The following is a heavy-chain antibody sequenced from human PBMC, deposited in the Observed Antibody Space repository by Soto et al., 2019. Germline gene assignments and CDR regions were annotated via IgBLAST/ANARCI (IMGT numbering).Heavy chain of an antibody. V-gene: IGHV1-69*08. D-gene: IGHD6-6*01. CDR3: AREGQLVPKFDY. Sequence: QVQLVQSGAAVKKPGSSVKVSCKASGGTFSSYTLSWVRQAPGQGLEWMGRIIPILGIANYAQKFQGRVTITADKSTSTAYMELSSLRSEETAVYYCAREGQLVPKFDYWGQGTLVTVSS. CDR1: GGTFSSYT. J-gene: IGHJ4*02. CDR2: IIPILGIA.